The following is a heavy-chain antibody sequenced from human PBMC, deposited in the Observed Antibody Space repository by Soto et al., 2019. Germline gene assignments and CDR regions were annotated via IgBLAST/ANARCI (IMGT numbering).Heavy chain of an antibody. V-gene: IGHV3-30*18. CDR3: AKGYYDYVWGSYRYLGSFDY. CDR1: GFTFSSYG. D-gene: IGHD3-16*02. Sequence: VQLVESGGGVVQPGRSLRLSCAASGFTFSSYGMHWVRQAPGKGLEWVAVISYDGSNKYYADSVKGRFTISRDNSKNTLYLQMNSLRAEDTAVYYCAKGYYDYVWGSYRYLGSFDYWGQGTLVTVSS. CDR2: ISYDGSNK. J-gene: IGHJ4*02.